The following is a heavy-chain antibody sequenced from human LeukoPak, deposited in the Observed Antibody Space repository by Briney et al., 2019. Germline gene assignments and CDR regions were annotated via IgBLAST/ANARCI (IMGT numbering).Heavy chain of an antibody. CDR2: MFYSGAS. Sequence: PSETLSLTCTVSGDSISSYNWTWIRQPPGKGLEWIANMFYSGASSHDPSLKSRITTSLDTYKNQFSLSLSSVTAADTAVYYCARHERFLEWLLDYWGQGTLVTVSS. CDR3: ARHERFLEWLLDY. V-gene: IGHV4-59*01. D-gene: IGHD3-3*01. J-gene: IGHJ4*02. CDR1: GDSISSYN.